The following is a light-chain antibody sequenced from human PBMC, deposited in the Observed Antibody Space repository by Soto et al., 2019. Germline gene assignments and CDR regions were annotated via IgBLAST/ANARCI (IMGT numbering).Light chain of an antibody. CDR1: SSDVDGYNY. CDR2: DVT. V-gene: IGLV2-14*01. Sequence: QSVLTQAASVSGSPGQSITVSCTGNSSDVDGYNYVSWYQQHPGKAPRLMIYDVTNRPSGVSNRFSGSKSGNTASLTISGLQAEDEADYYCSSYRSGSTYVFGNGTKVTVL. J-gene: IGLJ1*01. CDR3: SSYRSGSTYV.